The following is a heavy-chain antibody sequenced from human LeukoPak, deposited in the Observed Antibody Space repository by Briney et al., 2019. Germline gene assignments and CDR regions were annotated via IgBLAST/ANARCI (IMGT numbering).Heavy chain of an antibody. CDR1: GFTLSRYS. CDR2: IVSSSTYI. J-gene: IGHJ4*02. CDR3: ARGATPDY. Sequence: GGSLRLSCAASGFTLSRYSMNWVRQAPGKGLEWVSSIVSSSTYIFYAESVRGRFTISRDNAKNSLYLQMNSLRDEDTAVYYCARGATPDYWGQGTLVTASS. V-gene: IGHV3-21*01.